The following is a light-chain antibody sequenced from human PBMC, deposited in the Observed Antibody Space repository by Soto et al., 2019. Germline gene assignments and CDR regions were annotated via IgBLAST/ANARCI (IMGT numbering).Light chain of an antibody. V-gene: IGKV3-20*01. CDR1: QSISRY. CDR2: VAP. Sequence: IVLTQSPGTLSLSPGERTTLSCRASQSISRYFAWYQQKPGQGPRLLIYVAPIRATGTPDRFSGSGSGTDFTLTINRLEPEDFALYYCQQYGSSPPTFGQGTKV. CDR3: QQYGSSPPT. J-gene: IGKJ1*01.